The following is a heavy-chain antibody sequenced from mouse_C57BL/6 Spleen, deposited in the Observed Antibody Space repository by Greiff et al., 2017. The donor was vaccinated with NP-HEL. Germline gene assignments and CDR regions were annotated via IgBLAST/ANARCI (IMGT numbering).Heavy chain of an antibody. V-gene: IGHV14-3*01. CDR1: GFNIKNTY. J-gene: IGHJ3*01. CDR3: AYYYGSSSAWFAY. D-gene: IGHD1-1*01. CDR2: IDPANGNT. Sequence: VQLQQSVAELVRPGASVKLSCTASGFNIKNTYMHWVKQRPEQGLEWIGRIDPANGNTKYAPTFQGKATITADTSSNTAYLQLSSLTSEDTAIYYCAYYYGSSSAWFAYWGKGTLVTVAA.